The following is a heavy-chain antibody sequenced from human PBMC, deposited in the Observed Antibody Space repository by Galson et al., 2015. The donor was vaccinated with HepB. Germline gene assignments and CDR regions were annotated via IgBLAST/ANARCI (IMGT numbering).Heavy chain of an antibody. CDR3: ARDYDSSGCFDY. CDR2: IIPIFGTA. V-gene: IGHV1-69*13. D-gene: IGHD3-22*01. CDR1: GGTFSSYA. J-gene: IGHJ4*02. Sequence: SVKVSCKASGGTFSSYAISWVRQAPGQGLEWMGGIIPIFGTANYAQKFQGRVTITADESTSTAYMELSSLRSEDTAVYYCARDYDSSGCFDYWGQGTLVTVSS.